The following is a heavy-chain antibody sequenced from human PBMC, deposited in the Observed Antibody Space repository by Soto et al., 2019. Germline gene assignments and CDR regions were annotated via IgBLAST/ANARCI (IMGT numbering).Heavy chain of an antibody. CDR2: ISYDGSNK. V-gene: IGHV3-30*18. Sequence: GGSLRLSCAASGFTFSSYGMHWVRQAPGKGLEWVAVISYDGSNKYYADSVKGRFTISRDNSKNTLYLQMNSLRAEDTAVYYCAKERGAFDIRGQRTTVTVSS. J-gene: IGHJ3*02. CDR1: GFTFSSYG. CDR3: AKERGAFDI.